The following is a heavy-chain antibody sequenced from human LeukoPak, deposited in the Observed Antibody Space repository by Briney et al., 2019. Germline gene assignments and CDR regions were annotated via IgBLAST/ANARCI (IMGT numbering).Heavy chain of an antibody. CDR2: INPNSGGT. J-gene: IGHJ4*02. D-gene: IGHD3-10*01. CDR3: AVTMVRGVIGYFDY. CDR1: GYTFTGYY. Sequence: ASVKVSCKASGYTFTGYYMHWVRQAPGQGLEWMGWINPNSGGTNYAQKFQGRVTMTRDTSISTAYMELSRLRSDDTAVYYCAVTMVRGVIGYFDYWGQGALVTVSS. V-gene: IGHV1-2*02.